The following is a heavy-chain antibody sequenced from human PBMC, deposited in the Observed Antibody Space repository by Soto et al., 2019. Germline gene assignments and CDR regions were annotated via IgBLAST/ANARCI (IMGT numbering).Heavy chain of an antibody. V-gene: IGHV1-69*01. J-gene: IGHJ6*02. Sequence: QVQLVQSGAEVKKPGSSVKVSCKASGGTFSSYAFNWVRQAPGQGLEWMGGFIPMFGTANSAQKFQGRVTITADESTNTAYMELSSLRSEDTAVYYCARVTLVVGDTPYTKHYYGMDVWGQGTTVTVSS. CDR3: ARVTLVVGDTPYTKHYYGMDV. D-gene: IGHD1-26*01. CDR2: FIPMFGTA. CDR1: GGTFSSYA.